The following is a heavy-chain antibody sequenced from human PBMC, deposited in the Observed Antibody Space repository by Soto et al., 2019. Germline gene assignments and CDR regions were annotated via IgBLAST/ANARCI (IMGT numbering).Heavy chain of an antibody. D-gene: IGHD3-22*01. CDR2: IIPIFGTA. J-gene: IGHJ4*02. CDR1: GGTFSSYA. Sequence: ASVKVSCKASGGTFSSYAISWVRQAPGQGLEWMGGIIPIFGTANYAQKFQGRVTITADESTSTAYMELSSLRSEDTAVYYCARTPPYSSGSLLPDYWGQGTLVTVSS. CDR3: ARTPPYSSGSLLPDY. V-gene: IGHV1-69*13.